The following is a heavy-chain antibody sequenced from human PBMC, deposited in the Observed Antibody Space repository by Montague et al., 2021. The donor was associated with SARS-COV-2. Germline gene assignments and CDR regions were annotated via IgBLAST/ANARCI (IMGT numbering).Heavy chain of an antibody. J-gene: IGHJ6*02. CDR2: IYYSGST. D-gene: IGHD3-9*01. Sequence: SETLSLTCTVSGGSINNYYWSWIRQPPGRGLEWIGYIYYSGSTEYSPSLKSRVTMSIDTSKNQFSLTLNSVTAADTAVYFCARTTYFNLAWIYYYVMDVWGQGTTVTVSS. CDR3: ARTTYFNLAWIYYYVMDV. CDR1: GGSINNYY. V-gene: IGHV4-59*08.